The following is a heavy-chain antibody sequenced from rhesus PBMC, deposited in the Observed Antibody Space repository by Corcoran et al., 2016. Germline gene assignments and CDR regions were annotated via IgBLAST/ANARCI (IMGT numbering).Heavy chain of an antibody. CDR1: GGAVSSSNW. CDR2: ISGSSGST. CDR3: ARDTCDY. V-gene: IGHV4-65*01. D-gene: IGHD5-12*01. J-gene: IGHJ4*01. Sequence: QVQLQESGPGLVKPSETLSLTCAVSGGAVSSSNWWGWIRQPPGKGLEWIGYISGSSGSTYYNPSLKSRVTISTDTSKNQFSLKLSSVTAADTAVYYCARDTCDYWGQGVLVTVSS.